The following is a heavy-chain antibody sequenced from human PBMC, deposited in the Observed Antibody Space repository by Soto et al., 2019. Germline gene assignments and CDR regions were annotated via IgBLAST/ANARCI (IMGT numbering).Heavy chain of an antibody. V-gene: IGHV4-34*01. Sequence: SETLSLTCAVYGGSFSGYYWSWIRQPPGKGLEWIGEINHSGSTNYNPSLKSRVTISVDTSKDQFSLKLSSVTAADTAVYYCAKGGPDGIWPVYFDFWGQGTLVTVSS. CDR3: AKGGPDGIWPVYFDF. J-gene: IGHJ4*02. D-gene: IGHD3-9*01. CDR2: INHSGST. CDR1: GGSFSGYY.